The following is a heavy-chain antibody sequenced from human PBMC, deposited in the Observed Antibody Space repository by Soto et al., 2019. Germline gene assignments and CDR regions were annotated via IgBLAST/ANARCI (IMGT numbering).Heavy chain of an antibody. CDR3: ARDLGSGYDPGDY. D-gene: IGHD5-12*01. CDR1: GGTFSIYA. Sequence: QVQLVQSGAEVKKPGSSVKVSCKASGGTFSIYAVSWVRQAPGQGLEWMGGIIPIIGTRNYAQRFQGRITITGDESTSTAYMELSSLKSEDTAVYYCARDLGSGYDPGDYWGQGTLVTDSS. J-gene: IGHJ4*02. V-gene: IGHV1-69*12. CDR2: IIPIIGTR.